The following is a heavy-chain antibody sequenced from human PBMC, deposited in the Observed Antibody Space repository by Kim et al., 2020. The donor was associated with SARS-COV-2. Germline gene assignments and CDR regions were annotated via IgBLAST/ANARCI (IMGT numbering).Heavy chain of an antibody. CDR1: GGSISSYY. V-gene: IGHV4-59*01. D-gene: IGHD4-17*01. Sequence: SETLSLTCTVSGGSISSYYWSWIRQPPGKGLEWIGYIYYSGSTNYNPSLKSRVTISVDTSKNQFSLKLSSVTAADTAVYYCARSPFRTVLNWFDPWGQGTLVTVSS. CDR2: IYYSGST. J-gene: IGHJ5*02. CDR3: ARSPFRTVLNWFDP.